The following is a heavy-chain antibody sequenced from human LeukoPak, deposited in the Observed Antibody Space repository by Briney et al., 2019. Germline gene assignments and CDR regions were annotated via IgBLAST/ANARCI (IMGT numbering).Heavy chain of an antibody. D-gene: IGHD3-22*01. CDR2: ISSSGSTI. Sequence: GGSLRLSCVASRFSFSNSGMSWIRQAPGKGLEWVSYISSSGSTIYYADSVKGRFTISRDNAKNSLYLQMNSLRAEDTAVYYCARDLYYYDSSGYPLGYWGQGTLVTVSS. J-gene: IGHJ4*02. V-gene: IGHV3-11*01. CDR1: RFSFSNSG. CDR3: ARDLYYYDSSGYPLGY.